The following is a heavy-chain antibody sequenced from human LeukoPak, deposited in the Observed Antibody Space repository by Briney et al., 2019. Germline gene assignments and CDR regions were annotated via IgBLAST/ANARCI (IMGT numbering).Heavy chain of an antibody. CDR3: ARDSTGARFDY. J-gene: IGHJ4*02. Sequence: GRSLRLSCAASGFTFDDYAMHWVRQAPGKGLEWVANIKQDGSEKYYVDSVKGRFTISRDNAKNSLYLQMNSPRAEDTAVYYCARDSTGARFDYWGQGTLVTVSS. D-gene: IGHD1-26*01. CDR2: IKQDGSEK. CDR1: GFTFDDYA. V-gene: IGHV3-7*01.